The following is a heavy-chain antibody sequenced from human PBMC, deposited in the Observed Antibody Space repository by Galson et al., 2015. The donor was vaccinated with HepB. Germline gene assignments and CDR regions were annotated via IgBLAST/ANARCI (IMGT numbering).Heavy chain of an antibody. D-gene: IGHD3-10*01. CDR3: TPRSSLWFGEFRQSTDNYYYGMDV. J-gene: IGHJ6*02. Sequence: SLRLSCAASGFTFSSYGMHWVRQAPGKGLEWVAVIWYDGSNKYYADSVKGRFTISRDNSKNALYLQMNSLKTEDTAVYYCTPRSSLWFGEFRQSTDNYYYGMDVWGQGTTVTVSS. CDR1: GFTFSSYG. CDR2: IWYDGSNK. V-gene: IGHV3-33*01.